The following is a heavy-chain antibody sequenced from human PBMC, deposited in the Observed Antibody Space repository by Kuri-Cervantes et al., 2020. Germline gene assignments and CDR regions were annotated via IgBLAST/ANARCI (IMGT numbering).Heavy chain of an antibody. J-gene: IGHJ6*02. Sequence: LRLSCAVSGYSISSSNWWGWIRQPPGKGLEWIGYIYYSGSTYYNPSLKSRVTMSVDTSKNQFSLKLSSVTAADTAVYYCARVLRTTVTTRNYYYYYGMDVWGQGTTVTVSS. V-gene: IGHV4-28*03. CDR1: GYSISSSNW. D-gene: IGHD4-17*01. CDR2: IYYSGST. CDR3: ARVLRTTVTTRNYYYYYGMDV.